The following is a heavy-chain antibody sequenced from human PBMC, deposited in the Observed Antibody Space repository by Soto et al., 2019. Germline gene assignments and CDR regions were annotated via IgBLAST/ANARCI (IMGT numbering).Heavy chain of an antibody. J-gene: IGHJ6*02. CDR2: INPKSGGT. CDR3: ARGDSTDCSNGVCSFFYNHDMDV. CDR1: GYSFTDYH. Sequence: ASVKVSCKASGYSFTDYHIHWVRQAPGQGLEWLGRINPKSGGTSTAQKFQGWVTMTTDTSISTASMELTRLTSDDTAIYYCARGDSTDCSNGVCSFFYNHDMDVWGQVTTVTVSS. V-gene: IGHV1-2*04. D-gene: IGHD2-8*01.